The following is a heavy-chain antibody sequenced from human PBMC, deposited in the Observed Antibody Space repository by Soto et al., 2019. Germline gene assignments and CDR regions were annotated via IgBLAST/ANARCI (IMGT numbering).Heavy chain of an antibody. J-gene: IGHJ3*02. CDR2: ISSSSSYI. D-gene: IGHD1-26*01. V-gene: IGHV3-21*01. Sequence: EVQLVESGGGLVKPGGSLRLSCAASGFTFSSYSMNWVRQAPGKGLEWVSSISSSSSYIKYADSGKGRFTISRDNAKNSLYLPMNSLGGEGTAVYYCARGVESGGGGAFDIWGQGTMVTVSS. CDR3: ARGVESGGGGAFDI. CDR1: GFTFSSYS.